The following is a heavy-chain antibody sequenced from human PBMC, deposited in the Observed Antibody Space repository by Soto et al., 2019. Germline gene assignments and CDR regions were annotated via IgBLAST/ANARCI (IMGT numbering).Heavy chain of an antibody. D-gene: IGHD4-4*01. Sequence: PSETLSLTCSVSNGSVSSPLSYWGWIRQPPGKRPQWIGVIYFSGITSYNPSLKSRVTISVDTSNNQFSLELSSVTATDTAVYYGVRQPSGAYRCFFDNWGQGTLVTVS. V-gene: IGHV4-39*01. J-gene: IGHJ4*02. CDR1: NGSVSSPLSY. CDR3: VRQPSGAYRCFFDN. CDR2: IYFSGIT.